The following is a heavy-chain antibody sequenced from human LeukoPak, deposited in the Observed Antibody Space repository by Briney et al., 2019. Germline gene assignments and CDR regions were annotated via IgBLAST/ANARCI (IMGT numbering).Heavy chain of an antibody. Sequence: PGGSLRLSCAASGFTSSSYWMNWLRQAPGKGLEWVANINQDGSEKYYVDCVKGRFTISRDNAKNSLYLQMNSLRAEDTAVYYCARHDTAMATDYGMDVWGQGTTVTVSS. V-gene: IGHV3-7*03. CDR3: ARHDTAMATDYGMDV. CDR2: INQDGSEK. D-gene: IGHD5-18*01. J-gene: IGHJ6*02. CDR1: GFTSSSYW.